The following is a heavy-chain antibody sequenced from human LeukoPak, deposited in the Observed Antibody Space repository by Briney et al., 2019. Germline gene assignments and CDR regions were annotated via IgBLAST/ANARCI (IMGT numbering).Heavy chain of an antibody. V-gene: IGHV3-30*02. D-gene: IGHD3-22*01. CDR2: IRYDGSNK. CDR3: AKDAYYYDSSGYYFDY. J-gene: IGHJ4*02. Sequence: GGSLRLSCAASGFTFSSYGMHWVRQAPGKGLEWVAFIRYDGSNKYYADSVKGRFTISRDNSKNTLYLQMNSLRAEDTAVYYCAKDAYYYDSSGYYFDYWGQGTLVTVSS. CDR1: GFTFSSYG.